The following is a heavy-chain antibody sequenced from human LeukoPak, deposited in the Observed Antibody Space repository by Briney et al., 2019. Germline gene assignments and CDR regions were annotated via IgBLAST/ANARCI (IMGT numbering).Heavy chain of an antibody. CDR1: GFTFSSYS. V-gene: IGHV3-21*01. D-gene: IGHD1-1*01. J-gene: IGHJ4*02. CDR3: ARDYTSGTNDY. Sequence: GGSLRLSCAASGFTFSSYSMNWVRQAPGKGLEWVSSISSSSSYIYYADSVKGRFTISRDNAKSSLYLQMNSLRAEDTAVYYCARDYTSGTNDYWGQGTLVTVSS. CDR2: ISSSSSYI.